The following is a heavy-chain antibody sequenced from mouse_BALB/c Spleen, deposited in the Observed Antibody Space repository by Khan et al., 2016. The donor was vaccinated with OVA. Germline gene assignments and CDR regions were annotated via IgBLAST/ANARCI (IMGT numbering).Heavy chain of an antibody. Sequence: QVQLQQSGPELVRPGVSVKISCKGSGYTFTDYAMHWVKQSHAKSLEWIGVISTYYGNTDYNQKFKGKATMTVDKSSNTAYMELARFTSEDSAIYYCARGSGYDRFAYWGQGTLFTVSA. V-gene: IGHV1S137*01. CDR3: ARGSGYDRFAY. D-gene: IGHD2-2*01. CDR2: ISTYYGNT. J-gene: IGHJ3*01. CDR1: GYTFTDYA.